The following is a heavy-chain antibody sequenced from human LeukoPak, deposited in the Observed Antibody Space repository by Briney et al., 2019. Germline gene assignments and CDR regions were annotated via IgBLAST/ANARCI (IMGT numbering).Heavy chain of an antibody. CDR2: IYPGDSDT. V-gene: IGHV5-51*01. Sequence: GGSLRLSCKGSGYTFTSYWISWVRQMPGKGLEWMGIIYPGDSDTRYSPSFQGQVTISADKSISTAYLQWSSLKASDTAMYYCARLWAAAGVWGNWFDPWGQGTLVTVSS. J-gene: IGHJ5*02. CDR1: GYTFTSYW. CDR3: ARLWAAAGVWGNWFDP. D-gene: IGHD6-13*01.